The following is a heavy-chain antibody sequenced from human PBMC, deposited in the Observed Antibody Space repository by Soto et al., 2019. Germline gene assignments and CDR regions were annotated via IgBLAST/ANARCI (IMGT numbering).Heavy chain of an antibody. CDR3: ARVWDSSGPNFDY. J-gene: IGHJ4*02. CDR2: IYYSGST. D-gene: IGHD3-22*01. CDR1: GGSISSCGYY. V-gene: IGHV4-31*03. Sequence: PSETLSLTCTVSGGSISSCGYYWSWIRQHPGKGLEWIGYIYYSGSTYYNSSLKSRVTISVDTSKNQFSLKLSSVTAADTAVYYCARVWDSSGPNFDYWGQGTLVTVSS.